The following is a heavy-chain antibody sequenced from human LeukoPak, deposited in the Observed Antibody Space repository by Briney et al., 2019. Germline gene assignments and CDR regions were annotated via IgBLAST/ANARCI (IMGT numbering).Heavy chain of an antibody. CDR1: GYTFTSYG. Sequence: ASVKVSSKASGYTFTSYGISCVRHAPGQGLEWMGWISAYNGNPTYAQKLQARATITTDTSTTTSYMELTTLRSDATPVYYFQTSSINALDYWGQGTLVTVSS. CDR2: ISAYNGNP. CDR3: QTSSINALDY. D-gene: IGHD5/OR15-5a*01. V-gene: IGHV1-18*01. J-gene: IGHJ4*02.